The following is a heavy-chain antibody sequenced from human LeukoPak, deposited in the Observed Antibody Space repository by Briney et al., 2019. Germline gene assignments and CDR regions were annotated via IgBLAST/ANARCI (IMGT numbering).Heavy chain of an antibody. CDR3: ARDRADIVVVVAATRGLYYMDV. CDR2: IYTSGNT. V-gene: IGHV4-4*09. D-gene: IGHD2-15*01. Sequence: SETLSLTCTVSGGSISNYFWTWIRQPPGKGLEWIGYIYTSGNTNYNPSLESRVTMSVDTSKNQFSLKLSSVTAADTAVYYCARDRADIVVVVAATRGLYYMDVWGKGTTVTVSS. J-gene: IGHJ6*03. CDR1: GGSISNYF.